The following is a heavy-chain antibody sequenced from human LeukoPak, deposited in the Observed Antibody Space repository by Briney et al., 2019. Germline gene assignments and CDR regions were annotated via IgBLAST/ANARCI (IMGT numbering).Heavy chain of an antibody. CDR3: AKAGGYCSGGSCGQNWFDP. Sequence: GRSLRLSCAASGFTFSSYAMHWVRQAPGKGLEWVAFIRYDGSNKYYADSVKGRFTISRDNSKNTLYLQMNSLRAEDTAVYYCAKAGGYCSGGSCGQNWFDPWGQGTLVTVSS. D-gene: IGHD2-15*01. CDR1: GFTFSSYA. J-gene: IGHJ5*02. V-gene: IGHV3-30*02. CDR2: IRYDGSNK.